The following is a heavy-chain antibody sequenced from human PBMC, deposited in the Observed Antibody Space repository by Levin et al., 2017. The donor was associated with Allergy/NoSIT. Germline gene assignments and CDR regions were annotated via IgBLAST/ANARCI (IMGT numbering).Heavy chain of an antibody. J-gene: IGHJ4*02. CDR1: GFTFSSYA. CDR2: ISGSGGST. CDR3: AKWDLLRFLEGFRHFDY. Sequence: GGSLRLSCAASGFTFSSYAMSWVRQAPGKGLEWVSAISGSGGSTYYADSVKGRFTISRDNSKNTLYLQMNSLRAEDTAVYHCAKWDLLRFLEGFRHFDYWGQGSLVTVSS. D-gene: IGHD3-3*01. V-gene: IGHV3-23*01.